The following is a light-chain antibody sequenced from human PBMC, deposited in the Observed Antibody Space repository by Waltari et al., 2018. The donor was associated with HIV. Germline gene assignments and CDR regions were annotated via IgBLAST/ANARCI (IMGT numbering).Light chain of an antibody. V-gene: IGKV1-5*03. CDR2: KAS. CDR3: QQYSNYWT. Sequence: DIQMTQSPSTLSASVGDRVTITGRASQSISSWLAWYQQKPGKAPKLLIYKASSLESGVPSRFSGSGSGTEFTLTISSLQPDDFATYYCQQYSNYWTFGQGTKVEIK. J-gene: IGKJ1*01. CDR1: QSISSW.